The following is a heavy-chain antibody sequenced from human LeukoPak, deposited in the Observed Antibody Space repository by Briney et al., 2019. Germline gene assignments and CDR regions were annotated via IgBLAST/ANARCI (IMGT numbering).Heavy chain of an antibody. CDR2: IIPIFGTA. V-gene: IGHV1-69*13. J-gene: IGHJ4*02. CDR3: ARGEYYYDSSGSQIPSFDY. CDR1: GGTFSSYA. D-gene: IGHD3-22*01. Sequence: SVKVSCKASGGTFSSYAISWVRQAPEQGLEWMGGIIPIFGTANYAQKFQGRVTITADESTSIAYMELSSLRSEDTAVYYCARGEYYYDSSGSQIPSFDYWGQGTLVTASS.